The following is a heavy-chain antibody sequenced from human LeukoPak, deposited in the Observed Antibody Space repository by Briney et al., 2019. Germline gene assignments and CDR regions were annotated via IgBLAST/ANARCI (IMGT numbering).Heavy chain of an antibody. CDR3: GRRRGLNVHYYYMDV. Sequence: GGSLRLSCAASGFSFSSYAVHWVRQAPGKGLEYVSAITSDGGGTYYANSVKGRFTISRDNSKNTRYLQMRSLRAEDSSVFYFGRRRGLNVHYYYMDVWGKGTTVTVSS. CDR1: GFSFSSYA. CDR2: ITSDGGGT. J-gene: IGHJ6*03. V-gene: IGHV3-64*01. D-gene: IGHD3/OR15-3a*01.